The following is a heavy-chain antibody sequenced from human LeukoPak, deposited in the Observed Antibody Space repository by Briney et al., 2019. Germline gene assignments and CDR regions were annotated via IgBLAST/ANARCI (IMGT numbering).Heavy chain of an antibody. J-gene: IGHJ3*02. CDR2: IRSQAYGMTI. V-gene: IGHV3-49*04. D-gene: IGHD2-2*01. CDR3: ARGGDFGVPAPLGIDAFDI. CDR1: GFTFSSYG. Sequence: GGSLRLSCAVSGFTFSSYGMHWVRQAPGKGLEWLGLIRSQAYGMTIEYAASVKGRFSISRDNSKSIADLQINSLKTEDTAVYYCARGGDFGVPAPLGIDAFDIWGQGTMVTVSS.